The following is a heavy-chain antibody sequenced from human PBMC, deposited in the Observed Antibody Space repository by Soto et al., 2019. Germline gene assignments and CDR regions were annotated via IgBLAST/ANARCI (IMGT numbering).Heavy chain of an antibody. J-gene: IGHJ6*02. CDR3: ARYYYYDSSGYYAEADYYYGMDV. Sequence: QVQLVQSGAEVKKPGSSVKVSCKASGGTFSSYAISWVRQAPGQGLEWMGGIIPIFGTANYAQKFQGRVTIPADESTSTAYMELSSLRSEDTAVYYCARYYYYDSSGYYAEADYYYGMDVWGQGTTVTVSS. V-gene: IGHV1-69*01. CDR2: IIPIFGTA. D-gene: IGHD3-22*01. CDR1: GGTFSSYA.